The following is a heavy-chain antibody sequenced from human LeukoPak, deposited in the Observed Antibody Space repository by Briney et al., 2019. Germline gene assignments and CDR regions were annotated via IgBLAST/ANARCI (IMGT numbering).Heavy chain of an antibody. CDR1: GGSISTSNYY. CDR3: ARAPEQWLANDY. V-gene: IGHV4-39*07. D-gene: IGHD6-19*01. Sequence: PSETLSLTCTVSGGSISTSNYYWGWIRQPPGKGLEWIGNTFYSGSTYYSPSLKSRVTISLDTSRNQFSLKLSSVTAADTAVYYCARAPEQWLANDYWGQGTLVTVSS. CDR2: TFYSGST. J-gene: IGHJ4*02.